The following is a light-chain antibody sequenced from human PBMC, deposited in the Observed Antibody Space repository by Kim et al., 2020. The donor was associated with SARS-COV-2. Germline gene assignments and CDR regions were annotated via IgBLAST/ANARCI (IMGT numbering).Light chain of an antibody. CDR2: DAS. CDR1: QGIGNY. V-gene: IGKV1-17*02. J-gene: IGKJ4*01. CDR3: QQYNSHPPT. Sequence: DIQMTQSPSSLSASVRDSVTITCRASQGIGNYLGWYQQKPGKAPRRLIYDASSLQSGVPSRFSGSGSGTEFTLTISNLQPEDFATYYCQQYNSHPPTFGGGTKVEI.